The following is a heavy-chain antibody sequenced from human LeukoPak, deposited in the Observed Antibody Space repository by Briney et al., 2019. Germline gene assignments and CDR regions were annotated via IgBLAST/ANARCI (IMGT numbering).Heavy chain of an antibody. CDR2: ISTSSSYI. V-gene: IGHV3-21*01. CDR1: GFTFNSHS. D-gene: IGHD5-24*01. J-gene: IGHJ4*02. CDR3: ARPRGNVEMAAIPFDY. Sequence: GGSLRLSCAASGFTFNSHSMNWVRQAPGKGLEWVSSISTSSSYIYYADSVKGRFTISRDNAKNSLYLQMNSLRAEDTAAYYCARPRGNVEMAAIPFDYWGQGTLVTVSS.